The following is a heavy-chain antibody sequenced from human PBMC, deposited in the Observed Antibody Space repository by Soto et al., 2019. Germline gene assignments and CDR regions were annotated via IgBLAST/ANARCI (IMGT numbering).Heavy chain of an antibody. D-gene: IGHD5-12*01. V-gene: IGHV4-39*01. CDR2: KYFSGSS. CDR3: ARHEITRGYSGYDWNYGMDV. J-gene: IGHJ6*02. CDR1: GGSISSSGYY. Sequence: QLQLQESGPGLVKPSETLSLTCTVSGGSISSSGYYWGWIRQAPGQGLEWIGSKYFSGSSYSNPSIKRRVTICADTYNNQSSLKLSTVTAATAAVYYWARHEITRGYSGYDWNYGMDVWGQWTTVTVSS.